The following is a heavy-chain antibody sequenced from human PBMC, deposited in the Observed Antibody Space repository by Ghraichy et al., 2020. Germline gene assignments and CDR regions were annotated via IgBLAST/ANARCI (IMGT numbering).Heavy chain of an antibody. D-gene: IGHD5-18*01. CDR3: ARRRELWSAAEGDAFDM. J-gene: IGHJ3*02. Sequence: ESLNISCAVYVGSFRGYYWSWIRQPPGKGLEWIGEINPTGSTNNSPSLKSRLTMLVDTSKNQFSLKLKSVTAADTAVYYCARRRELWSAAEGDAFDMWGQGTMVTVSS. V-gene: IGHV4-34*01. CDR1: VGSFRGYY. CDR2: INPTGST.